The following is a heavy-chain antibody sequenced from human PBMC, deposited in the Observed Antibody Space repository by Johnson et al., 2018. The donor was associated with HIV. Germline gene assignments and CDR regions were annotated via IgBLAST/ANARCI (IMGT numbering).Heavy chain of an antibody. CDR3: ARERFSDILTGYHAFDV. CDR1: GFIFSGFG. D-gene: IGHD3-9*01. Sequence: QVQLVESGGGVVQPGGSLRLSCAASGFIFSGFGLHWVRQAPGKGLEWVASISYDGGNKYYADSVRGRITISRDNSKNTLYLQMNGLRAEDTAVYYCARERFSDILTGYHAFDVWGQGTMVTVSS. V-gene: IGHV3-30*03. CDR2: ISYDGGNK. J-gene: IGHJ3*01.